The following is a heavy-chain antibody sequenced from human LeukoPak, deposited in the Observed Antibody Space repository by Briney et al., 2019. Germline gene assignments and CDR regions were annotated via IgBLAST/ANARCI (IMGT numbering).Heavy chain of an antibody. CDR3: ASSRGVFDY. Sequence: GGSLRLSCAASGFTFSSYWMHWVRQAPGKGLEWVSGISWNSGSIGYADSEKGRFTISRDNAKNSLYLQMNSLRAEDTAVYYCASSRGVFDYWGQGTLVTVSS. J-gene: IGHJ4*02. CDR2: ISWNSGSI. D-gene: IGHD2-2*01. V-gene: IGHV3-9*01. CDR1: GFTFSSYW.